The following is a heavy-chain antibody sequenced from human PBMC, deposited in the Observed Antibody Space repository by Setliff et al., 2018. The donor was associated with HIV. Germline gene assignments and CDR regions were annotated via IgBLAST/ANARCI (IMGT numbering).Heavy chain of an antibody. CDR2: INPNSGDT. D-gene: IGHD3-9*01. J-gene: IGHJ3*02. CDR3: AREYDVLTGYYISAFDI. CDR1: GYTFTGYF. Sequence: ASVKVSCKASGYTFTGYFIHWVRQAPGQGLEWVGRINPNSGDTDFAQKFQGRITMTRDTSISTAYLELNRLRSDDTAVYYCAREYDVLTGYYISAFDIWGQGTMVTVS. V-gene: IGHV1-2*06.